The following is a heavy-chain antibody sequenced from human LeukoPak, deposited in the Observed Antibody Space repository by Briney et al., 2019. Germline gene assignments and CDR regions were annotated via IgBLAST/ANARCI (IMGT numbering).Heavy chain of an antibody. CDR2: ISGSGGST. CDR3: AKGGSSGWKLDY. Sequence: PGGSLRLSCAASGFTFSSYAMSRVRQAPGKGLEWVSAISGSGGSTYYADSVKGRFTISRDNSKNTLYLQMNSLRAEDTAVYYCAKGGSSGWKLDYWGQGTLVTVSS. J-gene: IGHJ4*02. CDR1: GFTFSSYA. D-gene: IGHD6-19*01. V-gene: IGHV3-23*01.